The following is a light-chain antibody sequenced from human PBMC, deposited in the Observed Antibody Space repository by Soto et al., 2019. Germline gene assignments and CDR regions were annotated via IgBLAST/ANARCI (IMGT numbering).Light chain of an antibody. J-gene: IGKJ1*01. CDR1: QSISSNF. V-gene: IGKV3-20*01. CDR3: QQYGGSPRT. CDR2: GAS. Sequence: EIVLTQSPGTLPLPPGEGATLSCRASQSISSNFLAWYQQKRGQAPRLLIHGASNRATGIPDRFSGSGSGTDFTLTITRLEPEDFAVYYCQQYGGSPRTFGQGTRVDIK.